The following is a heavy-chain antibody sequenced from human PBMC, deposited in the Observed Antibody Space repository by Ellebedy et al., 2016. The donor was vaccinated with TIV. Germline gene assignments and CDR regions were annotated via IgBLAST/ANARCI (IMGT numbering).Heavy chain of an antibody. V-gene: IGHV4-39*01. CDR3: ARWSSYWSALDF. CDR1: GGSISITSYY. Sequence: MPGGSLRLSCTVSGGSISITSYYWGWIRQPPGKGLEWIGSIYYDGSTYYNPSLKSRVTISKDTSKNQFSLKLTSVTAADTAVYYCARWSSYWSALDFWGQGTLATVSS. D-gene: IGHD6-19*01. J-gene: IGHJ4*02. CDR2: IYYDGST.